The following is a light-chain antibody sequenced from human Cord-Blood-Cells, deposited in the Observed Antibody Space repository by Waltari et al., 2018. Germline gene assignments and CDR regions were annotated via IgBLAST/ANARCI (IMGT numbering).Light chain of an antibody. J-gene: IGLJ2*01. CDR3: QAWDSSNVV. CDR1: QLGDKY. Sequence: SYELTQPPSVSVSPGQTASITCSGAQLGDKYACWYQQKPGQSPVLVIYQDSKRPSGIPERFSGSNSGNTATLTISGTQAMDEADYYCQAWDSSNVVFGGGTKLTVL. CDR2: QDS. V-gene: IGLV3-1*01.